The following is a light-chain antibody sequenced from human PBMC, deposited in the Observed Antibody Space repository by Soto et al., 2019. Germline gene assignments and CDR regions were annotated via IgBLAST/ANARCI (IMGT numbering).Light chain of an antibody. CDR1: QSISRW. J-gene: IGKJ1*01. CDR3: QHYDTYPWT. V-gene: IGKV1-5*01. CDR2: DAS. Sequence: DIQMTQSPSTLSASVGDRVTITCRASQSISRWLAWYRQKPGKAPKFLIYDASSLESGVPSRFSGSGSGTEFTLTISSLQADDFATYYCQHYDTYPWTFGQGTTVDIK.